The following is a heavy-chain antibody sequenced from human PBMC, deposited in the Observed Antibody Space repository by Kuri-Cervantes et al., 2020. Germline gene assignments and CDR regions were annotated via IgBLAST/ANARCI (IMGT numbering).Heavy chain of an antibody. V-gene: IGHV4-30-2*01. CDR3: ARGRLGTYYYYYGMDV. CDR2: ICHSGNT. Sequence: LRLSCTVSGGSISSGGYSWRWIRQPPGKGLEWIGDICHSGNTYYNPSLKSRLTISEDKSKNQLSLKLGSVTAADTAVYYCARGRLGTYYYYYGMDVWCQGTTVTVSS. CDR1: GGSISSGGYS. J-gene: IGHJ6*02. D-gene: IGHD7-27*01.